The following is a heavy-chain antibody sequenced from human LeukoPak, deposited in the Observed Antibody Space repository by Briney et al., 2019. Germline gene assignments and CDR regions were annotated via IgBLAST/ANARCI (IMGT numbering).Heavy chain of an antibody. V-gene: IGHV3-30*03. D-gene: IGHD6-13*01. CDR1: GFTFNSYG. CDR3: ARIGYSISWSGDY. J-gene: IGHJ4*02. Sequence: GGSLRLSCAASGFTFNSYGMHWVRQAPGKGLEWVALISSDGNNKYYADSVKGRFSISRDNSKNTLYLQMNSLRAEDTAVYSCARIGYSISWSGDYWGQGSLVTVSS. CDR2: ISSDGNNK.